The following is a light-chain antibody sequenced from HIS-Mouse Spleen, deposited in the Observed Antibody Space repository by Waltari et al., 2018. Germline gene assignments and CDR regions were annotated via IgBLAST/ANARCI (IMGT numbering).Light chain of an antibody. Sequence: QSVLTQPPSASGTPGQRVTISCSGSSSNIGSNYVYWYQQHPGTAPKLLIYRNNPRPSGVPDRFSGSKSGTSASLAISGLRSEDEADYYCAAWDDSLSGVVFGGGTKLTVL. CDR2: RNN. CDR3: AAWDDSLSGVV. CDR1: SSNIGSNY. V-gene: IGLV1-47*01. J-gene: IGLJ2*01.